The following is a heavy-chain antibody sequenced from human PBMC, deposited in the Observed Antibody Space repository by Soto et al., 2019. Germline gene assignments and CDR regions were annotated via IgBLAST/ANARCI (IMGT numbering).Heavy chain of an antibody. D-gene: IGHD5-12*01. J-gene: IGHJ6*02. V-gene: IGHV1-69*13. Sequence: GASVKVSCKASGGTFSSYAISWVRQAPGQGLEWMGGIIPIFGTANYAQKFQGRVTITADESTSTAYMELSSLRSEDTAVYYCARGPTIRYYYYGMDVWGQGTTVTVSS. CDR2: IIPIFGTA. CDR3: ARGPTIRYYYYGMDV. CDR1: GGTFSSYA.